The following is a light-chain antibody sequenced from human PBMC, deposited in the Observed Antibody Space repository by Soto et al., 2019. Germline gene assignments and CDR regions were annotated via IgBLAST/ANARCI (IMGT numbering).Light chain of an antibody. Sequence: EIVLTQSPGSLSLSLGERATLSCRASQSVDSAFFAWYQQKPGQPPRLLMYGASRRATGIPDRFSGSGSGTDFTLTISRLEPEDFAVYYCQQYASSLQFGQGTKVEI. J-gene: IGKJ1*01. V-gene: IGKV3-20*01. CDR1: QSVDSAF. CDR2: GAS. CDR3: QQYASSLQ.